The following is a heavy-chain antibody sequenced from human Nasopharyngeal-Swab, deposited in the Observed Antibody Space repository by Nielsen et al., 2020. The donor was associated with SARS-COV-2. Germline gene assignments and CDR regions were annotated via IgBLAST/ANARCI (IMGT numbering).Heavy chain of an antibody. J-gene: IGHJ4*02. CDR3: ERAEDRKLTTQYFDY. CDR1: GFTFSSYA. Sequence: LKISCAASGFTFSSYAMHWVRQAPGKGLEWVAVISYDGSNKYYADSVKGRFTISRDNSKNTLYLPMNSLRAEDTAVYYCERAEDRKLTTQYFDYWGQGTLVTVSS. V-gene: IGHV3-30*04. CDR2: ISYDGSNK. D-gene: IGHD2-15*01.